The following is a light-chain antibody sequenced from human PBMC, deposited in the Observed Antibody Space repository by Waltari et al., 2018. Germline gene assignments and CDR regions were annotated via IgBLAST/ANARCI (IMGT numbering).Light chain of an antibody. J-gene: IGKJ3*01. CDR2: KAS. CDR1: QSISRW. Sequence: DIQMTQSPSTVSESVGDRVTINCRASQSISRWLAWYQQKPGKAPKLLIHKASSLQSGVPSRFSGSGSGTEFTLNITSLQPDDCSTYYCQHYNSFSALVTFGPGTQVDIK. V-gene: IGKV1-5*03. CDR3: QHYNSFSALVT.